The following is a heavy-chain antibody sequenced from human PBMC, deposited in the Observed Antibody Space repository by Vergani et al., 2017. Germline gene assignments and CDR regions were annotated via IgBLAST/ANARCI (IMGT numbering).Heavy chain of an antibody. D-gene: IGHD3-10*01. CDR1: GFTFSSYA. Sequence: QVQLVESGGGVVQPGRSLRLSCAASGFTFSSYAMHWVRQAPGKGLEWVAVISYDGSNKYYADSVKGRFTISRENAKNSLYLQMNSLRAGDTAVYYCARGGRTWRFTPIDYWGQGTLVTVSS. CDR3: ARGGRTWRFTPIDY. V-gene: IGHV3-30*14. CDR2: ISYDGSNK. J-gene: IGHJ4*02.